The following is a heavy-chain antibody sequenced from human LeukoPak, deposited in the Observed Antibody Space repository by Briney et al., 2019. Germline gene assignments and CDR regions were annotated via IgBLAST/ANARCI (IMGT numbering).Heavy chain of an antibody. CDR2: ISAYKGNT. J-gene: IGHJ4*02. CDR3: ARDTSKRGIAARL. D-gene: IGHD6-6*01. CDR1: GYTFTSYG. Sequence: ASVKVSCKASGYTFTSYGISWVREAPGQGLEWMGWISAYKGNTNYAQKLQGRVTMTTDTSTSTAYMELRSLRSDDTAVYYCARDTSKRGIAARLWGQGTLVTVSS. V-gene: IGHV1-18*01.